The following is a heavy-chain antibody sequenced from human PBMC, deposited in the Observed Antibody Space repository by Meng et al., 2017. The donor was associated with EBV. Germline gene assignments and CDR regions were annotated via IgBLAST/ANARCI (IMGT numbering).Heavy chain of an antibody. CDR2: INPNSGGT. D-gene: IGHD6-13*01. Sequence: QGQVESTGAGVEKDAATGKTSSKSSGYNFTCYEMHWMRQATRQGLGWMGRINPNSGGTNYAQKFQGRVTMTRETSISTAYMELSRLRSDDTAVYYCAKGADLAAAGTFWFDPWGQGTLVTVSS. J-gene: IGHJ5*02. CDR3: AKGADLAAAGTFWFDP. CDR1: GYNFTCYE. V-gene: IGHV1-2*06.